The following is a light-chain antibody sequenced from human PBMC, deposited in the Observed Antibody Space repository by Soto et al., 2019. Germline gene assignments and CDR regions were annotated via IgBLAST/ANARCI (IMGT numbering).Light chain of an antibody. CDR3: QQYGGSPIT. CDR1: QSVSRR. Sequence: VLTQSPCTLSWSPGRRATLSCTASQSVSRRLAWYQQRPGQSPRLLISGASMRASGVPVRFIGSGYGTDFNLTITRLETEDFAVYYCQQYGGSPITFGLGTRLEIK. J-gene: IGKJ5*01. V-gene: IGKV3-20*01. CDR2: GAS.